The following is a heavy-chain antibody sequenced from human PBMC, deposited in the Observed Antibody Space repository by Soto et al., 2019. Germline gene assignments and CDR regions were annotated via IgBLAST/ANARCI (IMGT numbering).Heavy chain of an antibody. J-gene: IGHJ4*02. CDR1: IDSVISGSYY. CDR3: ARDSNWRGLDH. Sequence: QVHLQESGPGLVKPSETLSLTCTVSIDSVISGSYYWSWIRRPPGKGLEWIGFIYYSGSTNYNASLKNRATIALDTSKNQISLQLRSVTAADTAVYYCARDSNWRGLDHWGQGILVTVSA. CDR2: IYYSGST. D-gene: IGHD1-1*01. V-gene: IGHV4-61*01.